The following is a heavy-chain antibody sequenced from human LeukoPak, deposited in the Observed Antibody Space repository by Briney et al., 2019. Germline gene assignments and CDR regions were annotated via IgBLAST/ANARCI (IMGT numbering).Heavy chain of an antibody. D-gene: IGHD6-13*01. CDR3: AKESIAAAGNVNYFDY. J-gene: IGHJ4*02. V-gene: IGHV3-7*03. CDR2: VKQDGTEK. CDR1: GFRFGRDW. Sequence: PGGSLRLSCVASGFRFGRDWISWVRQAPGKGLEWVACVKQDGTEKNYVVSVWGRFTVSVDNGKNSLYLQMNSLRAEDTAVYYCAKESIAAAGNVNYFDYWGQGTLVTVSS.